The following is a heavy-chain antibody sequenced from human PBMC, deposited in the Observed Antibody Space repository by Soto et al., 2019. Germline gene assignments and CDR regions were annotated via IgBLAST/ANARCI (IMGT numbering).Heavy chain of an antibody. Sequence: PGGSLRLSCAASGFTFSSYAMHWVRQAPGKGLEWVAVISYDGSNKYYADSVKGRFTISRDNSKNTLYLQMNSLRAEDTAVYYCARETAQWLVISGAFDIWGQGTMVTVSS. CDR3: ARETAQWLVISGAFDI. J-gene: IGHJ3*02. D-gene: IGHD6-19*01. CDR2: ISYDGSNK. CDR1: GFTFSSYA. V-gene: IGHV3-30-3*01.